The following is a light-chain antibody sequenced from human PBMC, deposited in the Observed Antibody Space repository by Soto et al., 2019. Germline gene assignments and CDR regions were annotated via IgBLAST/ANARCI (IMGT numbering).Light chain of an antibody. CDR2: KAS. CDR3: QQYKSYPYT. CDR1: QNINSW. Sequence: DIQMTQSPSTLSTSVGDRVTITCRASQNINSWLAWYQQKPGKAPKLLISKASALQSGVPSRFSGSGSGTDFTLIISSLQPDDFASYYCQQYKSYPYTFGQGTRLEIK. V-gene: IGKV1-5*03. J-gene: IGKJ5*01.